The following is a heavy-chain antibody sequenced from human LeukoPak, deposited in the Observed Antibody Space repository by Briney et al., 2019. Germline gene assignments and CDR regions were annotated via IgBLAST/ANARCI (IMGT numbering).Heavy chain of an antibody. J-gene: IGHJ3*02. CDR2: IYYSGST. V-gene: IGHV4-59*08. Sequence: SETLSLTCTVSGGSISSYYWSWIRQPPGKGLEWIGYIYYSGSTNYNPSLKSRVTISVDTSKNQFSLKLSSVTAADTAVYYCARKVWLRSMYAFDIWGQGTMVTVSS. CDR1: GGSISSYY. D-gene: IGHD5-12*01. CDR3: ARKVWLRSMYAFDI.